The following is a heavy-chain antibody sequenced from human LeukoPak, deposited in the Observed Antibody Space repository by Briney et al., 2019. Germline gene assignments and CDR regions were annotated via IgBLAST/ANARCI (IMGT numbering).Heavy chain of an antibody. Sequence: SETLSLTCTVSGDSLSSVSYYWSWIRQPAGKGLEWIGRLYTSGNTNYNPSLKSRVTISVDSSKNHFSRNLSSVTAADTAVYYCARESSSSWGWFDPWGQGTQVTVSS. CDR3: ARESSSSWGWFDP. CDR1: GDSLSSVSYY. D-gene: IGHD2-2*01. J-gene: IGHJ5*02. V-gene: IGHV4-61*02. CDR2: LYTSGNT.